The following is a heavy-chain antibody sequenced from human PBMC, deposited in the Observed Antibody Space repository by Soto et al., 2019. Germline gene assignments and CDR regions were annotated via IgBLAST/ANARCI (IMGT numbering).Heavy chain of an antibody. J-gene: IGHJ5*02. CDR3: ARNIIAVADRDNWFDP. V-gene: IGHV1-69*02. CDR1: GGTFSSYT. CDR2: IIPILGIA. D-gene: IGHD6-19*01. Sequence: QVQLVQSGAEVKKPGSSVKVSCKASGGTFSSYTISWVRQAPGQGLEWMGRIIPILGIANYAQKFQGRVTITAYKSTSKPYMELSSLRSEDTAVYYCARNIIAVADRDNWFDPWGQGTLVTVSS.